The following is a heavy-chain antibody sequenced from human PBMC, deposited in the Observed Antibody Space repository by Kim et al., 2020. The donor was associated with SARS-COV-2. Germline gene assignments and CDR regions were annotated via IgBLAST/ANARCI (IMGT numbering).Heavy chain of an antibody. Sequence: GITNYDPSLESRVPISLDTAKNQVALNLSSVTAADTAVYYCTRHAGSYFDYWGQGALVTVSS. J-gene: IGHJ4*02. V-gene: IGHV4-59*08. CDR2: GIT. CDR3: TRHAGSYFDY.